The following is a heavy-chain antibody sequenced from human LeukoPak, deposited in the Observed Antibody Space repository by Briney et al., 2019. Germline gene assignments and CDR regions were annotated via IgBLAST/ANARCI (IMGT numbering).Heavy chain of an antibody. V-gene: IGHV3-23*01. J-gene: IGHJ5*02. CDR2: IGAGGDT. Sequence: QPGGSLRLSCAASGFTFSTYVLNWVRQAPGKGLVWVSGIGAGGDTYYADSVKGRFTISRDNSKNTVYVQMNSLRAEDTAVYYCARNNWFDPWGQGTLVTVSS. D-gene: IGHD1-14*01. CDR3: ARNNWFDP. CDR1: GFTFSTYV.